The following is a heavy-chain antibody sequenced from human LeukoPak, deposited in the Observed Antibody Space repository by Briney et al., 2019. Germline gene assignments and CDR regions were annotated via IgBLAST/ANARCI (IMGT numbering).Heavy chain of an antibody. D-gene: IGHD6-13*01. CDR3: ARGGIAAAGTFWWDSRQDDYHLGQDDY. V-gene: IGHV1-8*03. Sequence: ASVKVSCKASGYTFTSYDINWVRQATGQGLEGMGWMNPNSGNTGYAQKFQGRVTITRNTSISTAYMELSSLRSEDTAVYYCARGGIAAAGTFWWDSRQDDYHLGQDDYWGQGTLVTVSS. CDR2: MNPNSGNT. J-gene: IGHJ4*02. CDR1: GYTFTSYD.